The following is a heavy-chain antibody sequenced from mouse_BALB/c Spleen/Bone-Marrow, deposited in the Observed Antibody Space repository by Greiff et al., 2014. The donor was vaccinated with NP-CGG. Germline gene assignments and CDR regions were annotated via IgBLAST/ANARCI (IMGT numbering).Heavy chain of an antibody. D-gene: IGHD2-4*01. V-gene: IGHV5-2*03. J-gene: IGHJ4*01. Sequence: EVKVEESGGGLVQPGESLKLSCESNEYEFPSHDMSWVRKTPEKRLELVAAINSDGGSTYYPDTMERRFIISRDNTKKTLYLQMSSLRSEDTASYYCARHRYDYDGAMDYWGQGTSVTVSS. CDR1: EYEFPSHD. CDR3: ARHRYDYDGAMDY. CDR2: INSDGGST.